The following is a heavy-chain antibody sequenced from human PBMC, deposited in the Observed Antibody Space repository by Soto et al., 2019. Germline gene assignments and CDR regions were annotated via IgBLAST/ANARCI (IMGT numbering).Heavy chain of an antibody. CDR1: GFVFTSND. D-gene: IGHD2-15*01. CDR3: AREVVDGSSLWLDP. V-gene: IGHV1-8*01. CDR2: MNTNVNAT. J-gene: IGHJ5*02. Sequence: QVQLVQSGAEVKRPGDSVKVSCKASGFVFTSNDINWVRQAPGQGLQWMGSMNTNVNATDSPQDFKGRVVMSWNPSISTAYLEVRNLKSDDTAVYYCAREVVDGSSLWLDPWGQGTLVVVSS.